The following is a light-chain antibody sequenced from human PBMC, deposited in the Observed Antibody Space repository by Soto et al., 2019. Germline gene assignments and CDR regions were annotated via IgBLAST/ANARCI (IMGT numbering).Light chain of an antibody. CDR3: QQYDRWPVT. CDR2: DAS. Sequence: EIVLTQSPATLSLSPGERATLSCRASQSVTNSLAWYQQKPGQAPRLLVYDASNRATGIPTRFSGSGSGTDFTLTIDRLQSADFAVYYCQQYDRWPVTFGGGTKVEIK. V-gene: IGKV3-11*01. J-gene: IGKJ4*01. CDR1: QSVTNS.